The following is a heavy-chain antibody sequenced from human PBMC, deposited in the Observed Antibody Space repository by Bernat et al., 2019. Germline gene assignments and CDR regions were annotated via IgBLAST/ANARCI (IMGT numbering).Heavy chain of an antibody. J-gene: IGHJ4*02. Sequence: VQLVESGGGLVQPGGSLRLSCAASGFTFSSYEMNWVRQAPGKGLEWVSYISSSGSTIYYADSVKGRFTISRDNAKNSLYLQMNSLRAEDTAVYYCARVTRGYMSDYWGQGTLVTVSS. D-gene: IGHD5-12*01. V-gene: IGHV3-48*03. CDR2: ISSSGSTI. CDR1: GFTFSSYE. CDR3: ARVTRGYMSDY.